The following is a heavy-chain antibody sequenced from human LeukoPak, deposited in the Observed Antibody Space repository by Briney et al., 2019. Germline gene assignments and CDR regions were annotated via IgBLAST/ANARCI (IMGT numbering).Heavy chain of an antibody. CDR2: ISGSGGST. J-gene: IGHJ4*02. Sequence: GGSLRLSCAASGFTFKDYGMSWVRQAPGKGLEWVSAISGSGGSTYYADSVKGRFTISRDNSKNTLYLQMNSLRAEDTAVYYCAKDPPGAVALYWGQGTLVTVSS. CDR1: GFTFKDYG. CDR3: AKDPPGAVALY. D-gene: IGHD6-19*01. V-gene: IGHV3-23*01.